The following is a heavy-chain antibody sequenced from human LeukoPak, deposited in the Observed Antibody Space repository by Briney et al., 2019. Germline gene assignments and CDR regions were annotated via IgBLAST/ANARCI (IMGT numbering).Heavy chain of an antibody. J-gene: IGHJ3*02. CDR3: ARDGIPSQNYGSGSSI. CDR2: ISAYNGNT. Sequence: ASVKVSCKASGYTFTSYGISWVRQAPGQGLEWMGWISAYNGNTNYAQKLQGRVTMTTDTSTSTAYMELRSLRSDDTAVYYCARDGIPSQNYGSGSSIWGQGTMVTVSS. D-gene: IGHD3-10*01. CDR1: GYTFTSYG. V-gene: IGHV1-18*01.